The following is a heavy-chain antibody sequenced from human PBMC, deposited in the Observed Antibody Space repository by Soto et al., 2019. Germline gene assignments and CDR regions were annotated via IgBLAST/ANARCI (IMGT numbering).Heavy chain of an antibody. CDR3: ARMSHNYERSGDPGYYYRMDV. D-gene: IGHD3-22*01. J-gene: IGHJ6*02. CDR1: GGTFSSYA. Sequence: ASVKVSCKASGGTFSSYAISWVRQAPGQGLEWMGGIIPIFGTANYAQKFQGRVTITADESTSTAYMELSSLRSEDTAVYYCARMSHNYERSGDPGYYYRMDVWGQGTTVTVSS. V-gene: IGHV1-69*13. CDR2: IIPIFGTA.